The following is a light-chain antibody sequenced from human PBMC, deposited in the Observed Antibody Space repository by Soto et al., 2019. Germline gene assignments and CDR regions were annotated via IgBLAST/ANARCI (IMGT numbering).Light chain of an antibody. J-gene: IGLJ1*01. CDR1: SSDVGSYNL. CDR2: EAT. Sequence: QSALTQPASVSGSPGQSITISCTGTSSDVGSYNLVSWYQQHPGKAPKLMIYEATKRPSGVSDRFSGSRSGNTASLTISGLQAEDEAVYYCCSYASSSTYVFGTGTKLTVL. CDR3: CSYASSSTYV. V-gene: IGLV2-23*01.